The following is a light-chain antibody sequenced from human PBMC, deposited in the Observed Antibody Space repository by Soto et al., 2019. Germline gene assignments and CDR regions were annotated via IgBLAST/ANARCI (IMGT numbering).Light chain of an antibody. CDR2: YAS. J-gene: IGKJ1*01. CDR1: QSISSW. CDR3: QQYNSYSPT. Sequence: DIQMTQSPSTLSASVGDRVTITCRASQSISSWLAWYQQKPGKAPKLLIYYASSLESGVPSRFSGSGSGTEFTLTISSLQPDDFATYYFQQYNSYSPTFGQGTKVEIK. V-gene: IGKV1-5*01.